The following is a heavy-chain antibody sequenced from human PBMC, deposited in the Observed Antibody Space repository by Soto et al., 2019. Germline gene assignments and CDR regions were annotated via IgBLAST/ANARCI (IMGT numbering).Heavy chain of an antibody. CDR2: IGGSGSYT. CDR3: AKDNLAPYSKGWAIRFDP. D-gene: IGHD6-19*01. J-gene: IGHJ5*02. CDR1: GFTFSSYA. Sequence: DVHLLESGGGLVQPGGSLRLSCAASGFTFSSYAMGWVRQAPGEGLEWVSSIGGSGSYTYYADSVKGRFTTSRDNFKSTLYLQMNSLRAEDTAVYYCAKDNLAPYSKGWAIRFDPWGQGTLVTVSS. V-gene: IGHV3-23*01.